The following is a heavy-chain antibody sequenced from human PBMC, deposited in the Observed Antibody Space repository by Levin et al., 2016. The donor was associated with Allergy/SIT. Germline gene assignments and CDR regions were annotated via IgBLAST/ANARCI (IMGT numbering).Heavy chain of an antibody. CDR1: GFSFSDYA. D-gene: IGHD3-3*01. J-gene: IGHJ4*02. Sequence: GGSLRLSCAASGFSFSDYAMGWVRQAPGKGLEWVSGISASGDTDYAASVRGRFTLSRRYSENTLFLQMNSLRVEDTAVYYCAKKIFGVNWSGYFDHWGQGAMVTVSS. V-gene: IGHV3-23*01. CDR3: AKKIFGVNWSGYFDH. CDR2: ISASGDT.